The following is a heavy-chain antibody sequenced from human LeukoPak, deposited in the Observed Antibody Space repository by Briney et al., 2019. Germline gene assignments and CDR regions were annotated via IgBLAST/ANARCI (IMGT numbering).Heavy chain of an antibody. CDR1: GFTFSSYA. J-gene: IGHJ5*02. Sequence: GSLRLSCAASGFTFSSYAMSWVRQAPGKGLEWVSAISGSGGSTYYADSVKGRFTISRDNSKNTLYLQMNSLRAEDTAVYYCAKVLYYYDILTGYYNNWFDPWGQGTLVTVSS. CDR2: ISGSGGST. CDR3: AKVLYYYDILTGYYNNWFDP. V-gene: IGHV3-23*01. D-gene: IGHD3-9*01.